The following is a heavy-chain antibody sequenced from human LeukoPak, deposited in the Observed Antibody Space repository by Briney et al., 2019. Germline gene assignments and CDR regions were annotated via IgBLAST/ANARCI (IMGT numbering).Heavy chain of an antibody. J-gene: IGHJ4*02. V-gene: IGHV4-59*08. Sequence: KPSETLSLTCNVSGGPMSGHYWNWIRKPPGKGLEWIGFIYYSGRTDYSPSLKNRVTMSVDTSKNQFSLQLTSVTAADPGFYYCARLGGGDHYFDSWGQGILVTVSS. CDR3: ARLGGGDHYFDS. D-gene: IGHD4-17*01. CDR2: IYYSGRT. CDR1: GGPMSGHY.